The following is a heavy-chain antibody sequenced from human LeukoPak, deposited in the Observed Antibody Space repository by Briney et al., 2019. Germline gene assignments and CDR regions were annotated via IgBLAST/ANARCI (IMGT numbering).Heavy chain of an antibody. CDR3: ARDSGYCSSTSCYAWSYYYYGMDV. Sequence: SETLSLTCTVSGGSISSHYWSWIRQPPGKGLEWIGYIYYSGSTNYNPSLKSRVTIPVDTSKNQFSLKLSSVTAADTAVYYCARDSGYCSSTSCYAWSYYYYGMDVWGKGTTVTVSS. D-gene: IGHD2-2*01. J-gene: IGHJ6*04. CDR2: IYYSGST. CDR1: GGSISSHY. V-gene: IGHV4-59*11.